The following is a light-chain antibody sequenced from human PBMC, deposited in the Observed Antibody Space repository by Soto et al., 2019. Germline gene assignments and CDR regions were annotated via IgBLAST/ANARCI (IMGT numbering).Light chain of an antibody. V-gene: IGLV1-51*02. CDR1: SPNIGNNI. CDR2: EGN. Sequence: QSVLTQPHSVSAATGQKVTISCSGSSPNIGNNIVSWYQQLPGTAPKLLIYEGNKRPSGIPDRFSGSKSGTSATLGITGLQTGDEAEYYCGSWDSRLTGGVFGGGTKLTVL. J-gene: IGLJ2*01. CDR3: GSWDSRLTGGV.